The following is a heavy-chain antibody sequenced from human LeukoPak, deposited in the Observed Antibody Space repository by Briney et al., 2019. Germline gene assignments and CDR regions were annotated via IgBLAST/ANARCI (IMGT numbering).Heavy chain of an antibody. CDR3: ASARLYSSSWYCYFDY. V-gene: IGHV3-48*03. J-gene: IGHJ4*02. CDR2: ISSGGTTM. Sequence: GGSLRLSCAASGMSFSSYEMNWVRQAPGKGLEWVSYISSGGTTMYYADSVKGRFTISRDNAKNSLYLQMNNLTAEDTAVYYCASARLYSSSWYCYFDYWGRGTLVTVSS. CDR1: GMSFSSYE. D-gene: IGHD6-13*01.